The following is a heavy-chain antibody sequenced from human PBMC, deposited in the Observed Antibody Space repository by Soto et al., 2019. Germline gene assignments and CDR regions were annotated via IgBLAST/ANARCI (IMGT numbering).Heavy chain of an antibody. D-gene: IGHD5-18*01. J-gene: IGHJ6*02. CDR3: ASRSGDWGYSYGLWYYYGMDV. V-gene: IGHV1-2*02. CDR1: GYTFTGYY. CDR2: INPNSGGT. Sequence: ASVKVSCKASGYTFTGYYMHWVRQAPGQGLEWMGWINPNSGGTNYAQKFQGRVTMTRGTSISTAYMELSRLRSDDTAVYYCASRSGDWGYSYGLWYYYGMDVWGQGTTVTVSS.